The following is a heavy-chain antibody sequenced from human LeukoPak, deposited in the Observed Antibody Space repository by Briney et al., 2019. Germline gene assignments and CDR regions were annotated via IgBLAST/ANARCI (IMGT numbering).Heavy chain of an antibody. CDR2: IKQDGSEK. Sequence: PGGSLRLSCAASGFIFSNYWMSWVRQAPGKGLEWVANIKQDGSEKYYVDSVKGRFTISRDNSKNTLYLQMNSLRAEDTAVYYCAKDGVVPVDYWGQGTLVTVSS. J-gene: IGHJ4*02. V-gene: IGHV3-7*01. CDR3: AKDGVVPVDY. CDR1: GFIFSNYW. D-gene: IGHD2-2*01.